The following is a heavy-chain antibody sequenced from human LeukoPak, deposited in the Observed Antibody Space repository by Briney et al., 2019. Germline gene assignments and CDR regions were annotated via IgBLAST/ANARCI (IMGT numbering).Heavy chain of an antibody. CDR3: ARDGGFDY. CDR2: INPTSGVT. Sequence: GASVKVSCKAPGYTFTDYYMHWVRRAPGQGLEWMGWINPTSGVTNTAQKFQGRVTMARDTSISTTYMELSRLRSDDTAVYYCARDGGFDYWGQGTLVTVSS. J-gene: IGHJ4*02. CDR1: GYTFTDYY. V-gene: IGHV1-2*02. D-gene: IGHD3-3*01.